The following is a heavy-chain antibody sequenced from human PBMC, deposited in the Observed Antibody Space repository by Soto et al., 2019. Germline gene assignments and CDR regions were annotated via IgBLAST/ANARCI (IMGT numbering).Heavy chain of an antibody. CDR3: AKDGLGDYNDYYFDY. Sequence: PGGSLRLSCAASGFTFSSYAMSWVRQAPGKGLEWVSAISSSGGSTYYADSVKGRFTISRDNSKNTLYLQMNSLRAEDTAVYYCAKDGLGDYNDYYFDYWGQGTLVTVSS. CDR2: ISSSGGST. J-gene: IGHJ4*02. V-gene: IGHV3-23*01. D-gene: IGHD4-17*01. CDR1: GFTFSSYA.